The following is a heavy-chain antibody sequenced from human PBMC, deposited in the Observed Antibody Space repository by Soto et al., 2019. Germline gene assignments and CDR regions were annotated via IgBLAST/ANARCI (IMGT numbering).Heavy chain of an antibody. CDR1: VFTFRDYY. D-gene: IGHD1-20*01. CDR3: ARRYWDSEAFDI. J-gene: IGHJ3*02. Sequence: PGWSLRLSCASSVFTFRDYYMSWLRQAPGKGLEWISYISSSGTYKKYADSVKGRFTISRDNAKNSQYLQMNSLRAEDTALYYCARRYWDSEAFDIWGQGTMVTVSS. CDR2: ISSSGTYK. V-gene: IGHV3-11*06.